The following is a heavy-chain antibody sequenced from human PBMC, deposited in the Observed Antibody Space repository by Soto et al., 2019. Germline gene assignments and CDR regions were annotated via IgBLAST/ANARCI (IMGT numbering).Heavy chain of an antibody. CDR1: GGSFSGYY. J-gene: IGHJ5*02. V-gene: IGHV4-34*01. D-gene: IGHD1-1*01. Sequence: SETLSLTCAVYGGSFSGYYWSCIRQPPGKGLEWIGEINHSGSTNYNPSLKSRVTISVDKSKNQFSLKLSPVTAADTAVYYCARWNRFLYNWFEPWGQGTMVTVSS. CDR3: ARWNRFLYNWFEP. CDR2: INHSGST.